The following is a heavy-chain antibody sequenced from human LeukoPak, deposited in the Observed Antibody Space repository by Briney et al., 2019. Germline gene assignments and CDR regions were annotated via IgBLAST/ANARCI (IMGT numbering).Heavy chain of an antibody. V-gene: IGHV3-48*03. CDR1: GFIFSNYE. CDR2: ISSGGSAI. CDR3: ARDLNVGGIYFDF. Sequence: PGGSLRLSCAASGFIFSNYEMNWVRQAPGKRLEWVSYISSGGSAIFYADSVKGRFTISRDNAKNSLYLDMNSLRVGDTAVYYCARDLNVGGIYFDFWGQGTLVTVSS. J-gene: IGHJ4*02. D-gene: IGHD3-16*01.